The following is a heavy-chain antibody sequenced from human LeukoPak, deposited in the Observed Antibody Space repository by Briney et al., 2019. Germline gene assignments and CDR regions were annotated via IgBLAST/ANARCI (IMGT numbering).Heavy chain of an antibody. J-gene: IGHJ4*02. CDR3: ARSPLAGATRVDY. CDR2: ISGDNGIT. D-gene: IGHD1-26*01. Sequence: ASVKVSCKASGYTFTRYGISWMRRAPGQGLEWMGWISGDNGITKYAQRVQGRVTMSTDTPTTTAYMELGSLTSDDTAIYYCARSPLAGATRVDYWGQGTLVTVSS. CDR1: GYTFTRYG. V-gene: IGHV1-18*01.